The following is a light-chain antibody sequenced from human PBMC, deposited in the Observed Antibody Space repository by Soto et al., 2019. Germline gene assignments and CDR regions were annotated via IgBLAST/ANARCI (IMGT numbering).Light chain of an antibody. J-gene: IGLJ3*02. V-gene: IGLV2-14*01. CDR3: SSYSISPITSWL. CDR2: EVG. Sequence: QSALTQPASVSGSPGQSITISCAGTTSDVGAYNYVSWYQQHPGTAPRLIIFEVGNRPSGVSSRFSGSKSGNTASLTISGLQAEDEANYYCSSYSISPITSWLFGGGTKLTVL. CDR1: TSDVGAYNY.